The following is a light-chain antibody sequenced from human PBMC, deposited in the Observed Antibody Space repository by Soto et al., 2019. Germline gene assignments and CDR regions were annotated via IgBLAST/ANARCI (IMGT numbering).Light chain of an antibody. CDR3: SSYAGRSNV. CDR2: EVN. J-gene: IGLJ1*01. V-gene: IGLV2-8*01. CDR1: SSDVGGYNY. Sequence: QSVLTLPPSASGSPGQSVAISCTGTSSDVGGYNYVSWYQQHPGKAPKLMIYEVNKRPSGVPDRFSGSKSGNTASLTVSGLQAEDEADYYCSSYAGRSNVLGTGTKVTVL.